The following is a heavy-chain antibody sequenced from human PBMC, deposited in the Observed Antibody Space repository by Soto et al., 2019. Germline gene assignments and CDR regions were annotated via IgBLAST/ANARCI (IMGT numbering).Heavy chain of an antibody. D-gene: IGHD6-13*01. J-gene: IGHJ5*02. Sequence: QMQLVQSGAEVKKPGSSVKVSCKASGGTFSSYAISWVRQAPGQGLEWMGGIIPIFGTANYAQKFQGRVTITADESTSTAYMELSSLRSEDTAVYYCARIGRRYSSSGNWFDPWGQGTLVTVSS. CDR1: GGTFSSYA. CDR2: IIPIFGTA. V-gene: IGHV1-69*01. CDR3: ARIGRRYSSSGNWFDP.